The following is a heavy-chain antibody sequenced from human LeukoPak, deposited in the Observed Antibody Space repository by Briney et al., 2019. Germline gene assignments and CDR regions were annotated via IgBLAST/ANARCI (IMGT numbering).Heavy chain of an antibody. CDR3: AREVIEGVVPAAILDY. CDR2: INPSGGST. D-gene: IGHD2-2*02. CDR1: GYTFTSYY. Sequence: ASVKVSCKASGYTFTSYYMHWVRQAPGQGLEWMGIINPSGGSTSYAQKFQGRVTMTRDMSTSTVYMELSSLRSEDTAVYYCAREVIEGVVPAAILDYWGQGTLVTVSS. J-gene: IGHJ4*02. V-gene: IGHV1-46*01.